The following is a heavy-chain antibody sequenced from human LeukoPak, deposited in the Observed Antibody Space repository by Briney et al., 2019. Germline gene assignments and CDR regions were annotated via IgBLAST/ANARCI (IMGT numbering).Heavy chain of an antibody. CDR1: GGSISSGGYY. CDR3: ARHSDFWSGYPYFDY. Sequence: PSQTLSPTCTVSGGSISSGGYYWSWIRQHPGKGLEWIGSIYYSGSTYYNPSLKSRVTISVDTSKNQFSLKLSSVTAADTAVYYCARHSDFWSGYPYFDYWGQGTLVTVSS. D-gene: IGHD3-3*01. CDR2: IYYSGST. J-gene: IGHJ4*02. V-gene: IGHV4-30-2*03.